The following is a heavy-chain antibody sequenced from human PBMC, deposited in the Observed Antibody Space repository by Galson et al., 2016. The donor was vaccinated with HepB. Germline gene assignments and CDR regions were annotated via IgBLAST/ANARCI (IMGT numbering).Heavy chain of an antibody. CDR3: ARSSDYYDSSGPYLDAFDI. D-gene: IGHD3-22*01. CDR1: GGSISSSSYY. J-gene: IGHJ3*02. CDR2: IYYSGST. Sequence: SETLSLTCSVSGGSISSSSYYWGWIRQPPGKGLGWIGSIYYSGSTYYNPSLKSRVTISVDTSKNQFSLKLSSVTAADTAVYYCARSSDYYDSSGPYLDAFDIWGQGTMVTVAS. V-gene: IGHV4-39*01.